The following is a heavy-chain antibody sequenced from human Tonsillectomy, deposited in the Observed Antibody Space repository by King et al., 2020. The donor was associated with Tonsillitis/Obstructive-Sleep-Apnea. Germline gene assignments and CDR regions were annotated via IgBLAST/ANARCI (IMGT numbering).Heavy chain of an antibody. CDR2: INHHRSS. CDR1: GGSFSGHY. V-gene: IGHV4-34*01. Sequence: HVQLQQWGAGLLKPSETLSLTCDVYGGSFSGHYWSWIRQPPGKGLEWMGEINHHRSSNYNPSLKNRVTISVDTSKNQYSLKLSSVTGADTAFDYFARRQSVTVVPFDYWGQGTLVTVSS. CDR3: ARRQSVTVVPFDY. D-gene: IGHD1-20*01. J-gene: IGHJ4*02.